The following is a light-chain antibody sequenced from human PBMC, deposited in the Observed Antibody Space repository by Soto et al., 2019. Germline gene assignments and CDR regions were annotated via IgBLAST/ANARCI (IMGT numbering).Light chain of an antibody. Sequence: EVVMTQSPATLSVSPGEGVTLSCRASQGIGDTLAWYQHKPGQTPRLLIYDTSARATGVPARFSGSRSGTDFTLTISRLEPEDFAVYYCQQYGSSSWTFGQGTKVDI. V-gene: IGKV3-15*01. CDR2: DTS. J-gene: IGKJ1*01. CDR3: QQYGSSSWT. CDR1: QGIGDT.